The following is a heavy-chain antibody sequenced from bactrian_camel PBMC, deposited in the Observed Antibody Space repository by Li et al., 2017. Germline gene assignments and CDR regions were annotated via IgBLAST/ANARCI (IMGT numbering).Heavy chain of an antibody. J-gene: IGHJ6*01. Sequence: VQLVESGGGSVQSGGSLKLSCGVSGSDYLRYCMGWFRQAPGKEREGVASLDSDGDTTYTDSALGRFTISKDNATNTLYLQMNSLEPGDTAMYYCAAERGPSSYQSDYAVFRGCLFGYWGQGTQVTVS. V-gene: IGHV3S53*01. CDR2: LDSDGDT. D-gene: IGHD4*01. CDR1: GSDYLRYC. CDR3: AAERGPSSYQSDYAVFRGCLFGY.